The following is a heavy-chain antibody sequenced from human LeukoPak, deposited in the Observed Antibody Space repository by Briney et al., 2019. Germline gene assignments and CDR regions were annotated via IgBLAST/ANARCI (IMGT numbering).Heavy chain of an antibody. CDR1: GFTFSSYA. V-gene: IGHV3-23*01. J-gene: IGHJ4*02. D-gene: IGHD6-13*01. Sequence: GGSLRLSCAAPGFTFSSYAITWVRQAPGKGLEWVSSINSGGTTYFADSVKGRFTISRDNSKNTAYLQMNSLRVEDTAAYYCAKRGSRSSTWYYFDFWGQGTLVTVSS. CDR2: INSGGTT. CDR3: AKRGSRSSTWYYFDF.